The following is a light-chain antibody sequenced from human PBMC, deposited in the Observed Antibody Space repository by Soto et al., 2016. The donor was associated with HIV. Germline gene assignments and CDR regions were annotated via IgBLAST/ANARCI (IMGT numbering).Light chain of an antibody. V-gene: IGLV3-21*03. CDR2: DAT. CDR3: QVWDTTNDHPVV. CDR1: NIGSKG. Sequence: SYVLTQPPSVSVAPGKTARITCGGNNIGSKGVHWYQQKPGQAPVLVVCDATDRPSGIPERFSGSNSGNTATLSINRVEAGDEADYYCQVWDTTNDHPVVFGGGTKLTVL. J-gene: IGLJ2*01.